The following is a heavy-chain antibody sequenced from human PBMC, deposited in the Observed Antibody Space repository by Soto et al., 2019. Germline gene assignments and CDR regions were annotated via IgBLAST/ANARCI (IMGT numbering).Heavy chain of an antibody. CDR2: ISSSGSTI. Sequence: GGSLRLSCAASGFIFNDYYMSWIRQAPGKGLEWLSNISSSGSTIYYADSVKGRFTISRDNAKNSLYLQMNSLRAEDTAVYYCARAGLLGLYDFWSGRNYGMDVWGQGTTVTVSS. CDR1: GFIFNDYY. V-gene: IGHV3-11*04. D-gene: IGHD3-3*01. CDR3: ARAGLLGLYDFWSGRNYGMDV. J-gene: IGHJ6*02.